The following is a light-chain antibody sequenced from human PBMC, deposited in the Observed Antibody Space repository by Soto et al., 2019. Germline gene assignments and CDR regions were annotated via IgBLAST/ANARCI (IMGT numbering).Light chain of an antibody. CDR3: RSYTTNSALYV. CDR1: NIDVGGYNY. J-gene: IGLJ1*01. V-gene: IGLV2-14*01. Sequence: ALTQPASVSGSPGQSITIPFTGTNIDVGGYNYVSWYQHHPGKAPKLMIYEVFNRPSGVSSRFSGSKSGSTASLTISGLQAEDEADYYCRSYTTNSALYVFGTGTKVTXL. CDR2: EVF.